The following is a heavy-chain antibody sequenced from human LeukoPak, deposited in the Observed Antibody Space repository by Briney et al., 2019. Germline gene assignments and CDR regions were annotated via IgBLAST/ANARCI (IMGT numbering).Heavy chain of an antibody. V-gene: IGHV3-21*01. Sequence: GGSLRLSCAASGFSFSNYSMNWVRQAPGKGLEWVSSISSSSTYIYYADSVKGRFTISRDNAKNSLYLQVNSLRAEDTAVYYCAREYSSSWYYVFADYWGQGTLVTVSS. CDR2: ISSSSTYI. J-gene: IGHJ4*02. CDR3: AREYSSSWYYVFADY. CDR1: GFSFSNYS. D-gene: IGHD6-13*01.